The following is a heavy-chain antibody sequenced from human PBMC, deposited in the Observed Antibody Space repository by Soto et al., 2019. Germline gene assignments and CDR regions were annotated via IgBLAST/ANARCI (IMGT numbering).Heavy chain of an antibody. D-gene: IGHD5-12*01. CDR3: ARDHGYDKIRRNFDY. V-gene: IGHV1-69*08. J-gene: IGHJ4*02. CDR2: IIPILGIA. CDR1: GGTFSSYT. Sequence: QVQLVQSGAEVKKPGSSVKVSCKASGGTFSSYTISWVRQAPGQGLEWMGRIIPILGIANYAQKFQGRVTITADKSTSTAYMELSSVRSEDTAVYYCARDHGYDKIRRNFDYWGQGTLVTVSS.